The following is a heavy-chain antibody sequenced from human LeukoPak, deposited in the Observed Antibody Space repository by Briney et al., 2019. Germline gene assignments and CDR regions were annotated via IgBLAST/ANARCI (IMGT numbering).Heavy chain of an antibody. D-gene: IGHD5-12*01. CDR1: GYTFTSYD. J-gene: IGHJ6*02. CDR2: MNPNSGNT. Sequence: ASVKVSCKASGYTFTSYDINWVRQAPGQGLEWMGWMNPNSGNTGYAQKFQGRVTMTRNTSISTAYMELSSLRSEDTAVYYCASRGSPSLGYFYYGMDAWGQGTTVTVSS. V-gene: IGHV1-8*01. CDR3: ASRGSPSLGYFYYGMDA.